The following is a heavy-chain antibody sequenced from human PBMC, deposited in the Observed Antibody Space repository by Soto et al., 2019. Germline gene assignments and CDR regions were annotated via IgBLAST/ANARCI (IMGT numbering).Heavy chain of an antibody. J-gene: IGHJ5*02. V-gene: IGHV1-69*01. CDR2: IIPILGTT. CDR1: GGTFVSSA. Sequence: QVQLLQSGTELRQPGSSVTISCTPSGGTFVSSAFAWVRQAPGGRIEWMGGIIPILGTTKYAEKFLGRLTIRADDSARTAFLELSSLTVDATAVYFCAKKNPHGDSNKAWLDPWGQGTLVTVST. D-gene: IGHD2-8*01. CDR3: AKKNPHGDSNKAWLDP.